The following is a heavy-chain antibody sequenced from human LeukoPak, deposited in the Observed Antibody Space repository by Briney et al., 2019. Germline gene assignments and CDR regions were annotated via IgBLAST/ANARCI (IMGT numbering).Heavy chain of an antibody. CDR2: ISSSSRTI. Sequence: GGSLRLSCAASGFTFSSHSMNWVRQAPGKGLEWVSYISSSSRTIHYADSVKGRFTTSRDNAKNSLYLQMNSLRDEDTAVYYCARGLSSVPTRWGQGTLVTVSS. D-gene: IGHD3-10*01. J-gene: IGHJ4*02. CDR3: ARGLSSVPTR. CDR1: GFTFSSHS. V-gene: IGHV3-48*02.